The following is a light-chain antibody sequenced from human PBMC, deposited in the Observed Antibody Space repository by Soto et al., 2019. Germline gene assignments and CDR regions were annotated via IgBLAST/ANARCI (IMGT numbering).Light chain of an antibody. V-gene: IGLV2-14*01. Sequence: HSVLTQPASVSGSPGQSITISCTGTSNDVGIYNYVSWYQQHPGKAPKLMIYEVTNRPSGVSDRFSGSKSDNTASLTISGLQAEDEADYYCSSYTISSTWVFGGGTKLTVL. CDR3: SSYTISSTWV. J-gene: IGLJ3*02. CDR1: SNDVGIYNY. CDR2: EVT.